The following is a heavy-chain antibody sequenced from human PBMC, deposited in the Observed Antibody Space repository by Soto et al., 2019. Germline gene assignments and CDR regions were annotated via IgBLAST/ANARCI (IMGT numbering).Heavy chain of an antibody. CDR2: VYYNGDT. Sequence: QVQLQESGPGLVKPSETLSLTCTVSGGSTHSYYWAWIRQPPGKGLEWMGYVYYNGDTNYNPSLKSRVTISVDASKKQFSLKLTSVTPGDTAVYYCARGHGHGGSSFDFWGQGTLVTVSS. D-gene: IGHD2-15*01. J-gene: IGHJ4*02. V-gene: IGHV4-59*01. CDR3: ARGHGHGGSSFDF. CDR1: GGSTHSYY.